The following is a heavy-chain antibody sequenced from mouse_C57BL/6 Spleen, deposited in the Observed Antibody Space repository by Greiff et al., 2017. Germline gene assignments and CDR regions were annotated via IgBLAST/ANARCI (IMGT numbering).Heavy chain of an antibody. V-gene: IGHV1-82*01. Sequence: QVQLQQSGPELVKPGASVKISCKASGYAFSSSWMNWVKQRPGKGLEWIGRIYPGDGDTNYNGKFKGKATLTVAKTSSTAYMQLSSLTSEDSAVXYYARHYGSTLYAMDYWGQGTSVTVSS. CDR2: IYPGDGDT. D-gene: IGHD1-1*01. J-gene: IGHJ4*01. CDR3: ARHYGSTLYAMDY. CDR1: GYAFSSSW.